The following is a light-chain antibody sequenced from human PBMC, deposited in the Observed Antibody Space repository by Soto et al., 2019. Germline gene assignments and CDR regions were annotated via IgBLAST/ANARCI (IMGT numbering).Light chain of an antibody. V-gene: IGKV3-11*01. CDR1: QTVNSR. CDR3: QQASSFPPT. J-gene: IGKJ5*01. CDR2: HTS. Sequence: EIVMTQSPGTLSLSPGERATLSCRASQTVNSRLAWYQHKPGQAPRLLIYHTSNRATGIPARFSGSGSGTDFTLTISSLEPEDFATYYCQQASSFPPTFGQGTRLEI.